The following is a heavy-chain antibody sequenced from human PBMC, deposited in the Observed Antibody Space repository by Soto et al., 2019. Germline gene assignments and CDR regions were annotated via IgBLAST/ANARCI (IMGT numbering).Heavy chain of an antibody. V-gene: IGHV2-5*02. CDR2: IYWDDDK. D-gene: IGHD3-3*01. Sequence: QITLKESGPTLVKPTQTLTLTCTFSGFSLSTSGVGVGWIRQPPGKALEWLALIYWDDDKRYSPSLKRRLTITKDTSKNQVVRTMTNMDPVDTATYYCAHTYYDFWSGYYYWFDPWGQGTLVTVSS. CDR1: GFSLSTSGVG. J-gene: IGHJ5*02. CDR3: AHTYYDFWSGYYYWFDP.